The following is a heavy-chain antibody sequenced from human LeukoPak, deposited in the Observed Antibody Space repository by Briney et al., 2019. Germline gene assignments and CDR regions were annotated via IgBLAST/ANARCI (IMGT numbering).Heavy chain of an antibody. CDR2: VSGSGST. CDR3: AKGYDFWSGGLDS. V-gene: IGHV3-23*01. J-gene: IGHJ4*02. D-gene: IGHD3-3*01. Sequence: GGSLRLSCAASGFTFSGYAMSWVRQAPGKGLEWVSTVSGSGSTFYADSVKGRFTISRDNSKNTLYLQMNSLRAEDTAVYYCAKGYDFWSGGLDSWGQGTLVTVSS. CDR1: GFTFSGYA.